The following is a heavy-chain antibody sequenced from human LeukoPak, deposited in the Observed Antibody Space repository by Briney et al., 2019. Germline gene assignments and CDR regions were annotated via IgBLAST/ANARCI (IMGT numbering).Heavy chain of an antibody. CDR2: INHSGRT. V-gene: IGHV4-34*01. CDR3: ARGRFTYSYDTTGYFLDY. J-gene: IGHJ4*02. CDR1: GGSFSGYY. D-gene: IGHD3-22*01. Sequence: PSETLSLTCAVYGGSFSGYYWSWIRQPPGKGLEWIGEINHSGRTNYNPSLKSRITISVDTSKSQFSLKLSSVTAADTAVSYCARGRFTYSYDTTGYFLDYWGQGALVTVSS.